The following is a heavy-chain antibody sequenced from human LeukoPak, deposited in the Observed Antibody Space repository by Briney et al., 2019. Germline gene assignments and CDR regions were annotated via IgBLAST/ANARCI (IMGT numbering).Heavy chain of an antibody. CDR3: ARDRMGNYYDSSGSMV. V-gene: IGHV4-61*02. D-gene: IGHD3-22*01. CDR1: GGSISSGSYY. J-gene: IGHJ4*02. Sequence: PSQTLSLTCTVSGGSISSGSYYWSWIRQPAGKGLEWIGRIYTSGSTNYNPSLKSRVTISVDTSKNQFSLKLSSVTAADTAVYYCARDRMGNYYDSSGSMVWGQGTLVTVSS. CDR2: IYTSGST.